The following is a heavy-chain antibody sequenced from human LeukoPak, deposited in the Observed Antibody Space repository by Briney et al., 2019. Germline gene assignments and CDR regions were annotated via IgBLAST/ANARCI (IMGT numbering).Heavy chain of an antibody. CDR1: GGSFSGYY. J-gene: IGHJ4*02. CDR3: ARGNYVVPAAANVDY. V-gene: IGHV4-34*01. D-gene: IGHD2-2*01. CDR2: INHSGST. Sequence: SETLSLTCAVYGGSFSGYYWSWIRQPPGKGLEWIGEINHSGSTNYNPSLKSRVTISVDTSKNQFSLKLSSVTAADTAVYYCARGNYVVPAAANVDYWGQGTLVTVS.